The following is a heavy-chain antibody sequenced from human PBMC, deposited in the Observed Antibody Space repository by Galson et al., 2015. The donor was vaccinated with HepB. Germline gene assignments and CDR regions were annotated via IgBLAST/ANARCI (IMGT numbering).Heavy chain of an antibody. CDR2: INLDGSVT. CDR3: TKDLTGAVDY. D-gene: IGHD3-10*01. V-gene: IGHV3-74*01. Sequence: SLRLSCAASGFIFSNYWMHWVRQVPGKGLVWVSRINLDGSVTNYADSVKGRFTISRDNAKNTLYLQMNSLRAEDTAVYYCTKDLTGAVDYWGQGTLVTVSS. CDR1: GFIFSNYW. J-gene: IGHJ4*02.